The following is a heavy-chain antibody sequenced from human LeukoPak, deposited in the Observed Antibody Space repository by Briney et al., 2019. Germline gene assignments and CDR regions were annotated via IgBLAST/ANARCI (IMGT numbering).Heavy chain of an antibody. CDR1: GYTFTSYY. CDR2: INPSGGST. J-gene: IGHJ4*02. CDR3: ARDADTAMGVQESNYFDY. D-gene: IGHD5-18*01. V-gene: IGHV1-46*01. Sequence: GASVKVSCKASGYTFTSYYMHWVRQAPGQGLEWMRIINPSGGSTSYAQKFQGRVTMTRDTSTSTVYMELSSLRSEDTAVYYCARDADTAMGVQESNYFDYWGQGTLVTVSS.